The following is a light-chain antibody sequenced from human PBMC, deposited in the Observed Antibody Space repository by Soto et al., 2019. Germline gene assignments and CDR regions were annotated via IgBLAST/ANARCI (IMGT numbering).Light chain of an antibody. Sequence: QSVLTQPPSASGTPGQRVTISCSGSSSNIGSNYVYWYQQLPGTAPKLLIYRNKQRPSGVPDRLSSSKSGTSASLAIRGLRSEDEADYYCAAWDDSLSGLYVFGTGTKVTVL. CDR3: AAWDDSLSGLYV. CDR1: SSNIGSNY. J-gene: IGLJ1*01. CDR2: RNK. V-gene: IGLV1-47*01.